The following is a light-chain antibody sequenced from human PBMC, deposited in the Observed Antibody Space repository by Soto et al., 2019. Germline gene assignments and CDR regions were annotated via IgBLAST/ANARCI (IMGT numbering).Light chain of an antibody. CDR2: EVS. CDR1: SSDVGGYNY. J-gene: IGLJ2*01. Sequence: QSALTQPASVSGSPGQSITISCTGTSSDVGGYNYVSWYLQHPGKAPKLMIYEVSNRPSGVSNRFSGSKSGNAASLTISGLQAEDEADYYCTSYTSNSTVVFGGGTQLTVL. V-gene: IGLV2-14*01. CDR3: TSYTSNSTVV.